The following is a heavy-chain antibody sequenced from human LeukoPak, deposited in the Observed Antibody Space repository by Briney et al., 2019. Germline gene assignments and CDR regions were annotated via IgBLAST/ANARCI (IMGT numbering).Heavy chain of an antibody. CDR3: AKNRGHCVDGVCHNYYYMDV. CDR2: IRQDANVK. Sequence: GGSLRLSCAASGFTFSNYWMTWVRQAPGKGLQWVASIRQDANVKYYVDSVRGRFTISRDNAENSLHLQMNSLRAEDTAVYYCAKNRGHCVDGVCHNYYYMDVWGRGTTVTVSS. D-gene: IGHD2-8*02. CDR1: GFTFSNYW. J-gene: IGHJ6*03. V-gene: IGHV3-7*03.